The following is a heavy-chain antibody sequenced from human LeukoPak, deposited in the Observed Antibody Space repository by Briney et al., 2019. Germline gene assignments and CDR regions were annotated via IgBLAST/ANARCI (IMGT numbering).Heavy chain of an antibody. J-gene: IGHJ4*02. CDR1: GYTFTSYG. Sequence: ASVKVSCKASGYTFTSYGISWVRQAPGQGLEWMGWISAYNGNSNYAQKLQGRVTMTTDTSTSTAYMELRSLRSDDTAVYYCARDLSQSPLYDSSGYSDYWGQGTLVTVSS. CDR3: ARDLSQSPLYDSSGYSDY. D-gene: IGHD3-22*01. CDR2: ISAYNGNS. V-gene: IGHV1-18*01.